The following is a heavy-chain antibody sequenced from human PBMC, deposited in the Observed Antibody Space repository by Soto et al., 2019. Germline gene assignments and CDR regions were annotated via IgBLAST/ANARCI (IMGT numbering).Heavy chain of an antibody. CDR3: ARGAFCGGAAGCRDMDV. V-gene: IGHV1-18*01. CDR1: GYNFISHS. J-gene: IGHJ6*02. CDR2: ISAYNGNT. D-gene: IGHD2-21*01. Sequence: QIQLVQSGGEVKKPGASVKVSCKSSGYNFISHSITWVRQAPGQGLEWMGRISAYNGNTNHAQKFQGRLTMTTDTSTSTAYMELRSLRSDDTAVYYCARGAFCGGAAGCRDMDVGGQGTTGTVSS.